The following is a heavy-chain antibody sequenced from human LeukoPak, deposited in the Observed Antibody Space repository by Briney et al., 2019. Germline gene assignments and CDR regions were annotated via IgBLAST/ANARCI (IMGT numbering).Heavy chain of an antibody. Sequence: PAGSLGLSCAASGFTFSSGSMTWVRQAPGKGLEWVSTISNSAVSTFYADPVKGRFSISRDNSKNTLYLHMSSLSAEDTAMYYCAKDSFSTMWGPGTLVTVSS. CDR2: ISNSAVST. CDR3: AKDSFSTM. CDR1: GFTFSSGS. J-gene: IGHJ4*02. D-gene: IGHD2/OR15-2a*01. V-gene: IGHV3-23*01.